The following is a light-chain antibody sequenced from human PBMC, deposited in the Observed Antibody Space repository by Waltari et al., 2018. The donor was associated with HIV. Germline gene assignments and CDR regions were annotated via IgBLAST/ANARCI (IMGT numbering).Light chain of an antibody. V-gene: IGLV2-14*03. CDR1: STAVGSSNS. CDR3: SSYTSSTTYV. Sequence: QSALTQPASVSGSPGQSNTISCTGTSTAVGSSNSVSWHQQHPGEAPKLITHDVSDRPSGISNRFSGSKSGNTASLTISGLQTEDEADYYCSSYTSSTTYVFGTGTRVTVL. CDR2: DVS. J-gene: IGLJ1*01.